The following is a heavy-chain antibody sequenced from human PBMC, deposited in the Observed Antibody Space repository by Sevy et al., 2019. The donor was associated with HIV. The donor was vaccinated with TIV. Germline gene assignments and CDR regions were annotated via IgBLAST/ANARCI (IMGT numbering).Heavy chain of an antibody. D-gene: IGHD3-10*01. J-gene: IGHJ6*03. V-gene: IGHV4-34*01. Sequence: SETLSLTCAVYGGSLSGYYWSWIRQPPEKGLEWIGEINHSGSTNYNPSLKSRVTISLDTSKNQFSLKLSSVTAADTAVYYCARFGWHTGSFYQGYYYMDVWGKGTTVTVSS. CDR2: INHSGST. CDR1: GGSLSGYY. CDR3: ARFGWHTGSFYQGYYYMDV.